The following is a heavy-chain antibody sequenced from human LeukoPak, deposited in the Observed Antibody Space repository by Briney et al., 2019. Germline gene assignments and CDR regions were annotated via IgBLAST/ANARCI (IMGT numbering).Heavy chain of an antibody. CDR2: IYYSGST. CDR1: GGSISSYY. J-gene: IGHJ4*02. Sequence: PSETLSLTCTVSGGSISSYYWSWIRQPPGKGLEWIGYIYYSGSTNYNPSLKSRVTISVDTSKNQFSLKLSSVTAADTAVYYSARDTGRDGYNCGYWGQGTLVTVSS. CDR3: ARDTGRDGYNCGY. V-gene: IGHV4-59*01. D-gene: IGHD5-24*01.